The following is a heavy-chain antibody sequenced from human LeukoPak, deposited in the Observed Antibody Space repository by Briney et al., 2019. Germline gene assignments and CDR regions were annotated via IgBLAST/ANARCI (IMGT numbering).Heavy chain of an antibody. J-gene: IGHJ3*02. CDR1: GFTVSSNY. D-gene: IGHD3-22*01. Sequence: PGGSLRLSCAASGFTVSSNYMSWVRQAPGKGLEWVSVIYSGGSTYYADSVKGRFTISRDNSKNTLYLQMNSLRAEDTAVYYCARAGVDSSGYYAYDAFDIWGQGTMVTVSS. CDR2: IYSGGST. CDR3: ARAGVDSSGYYAYDAFDI. V-gene: IGHV3-53*05.